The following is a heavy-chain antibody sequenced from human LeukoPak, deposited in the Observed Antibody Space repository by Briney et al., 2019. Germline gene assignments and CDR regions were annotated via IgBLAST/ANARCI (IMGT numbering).Heavy chain of an antibody. D-gene: IGHD3-10*01. CDR3: ARDDNYGSGQPDD. Sequence: PWASVKVSCKASGYTFTNSYIHWVRQAPGQVLEWMGLINPDGGNTNYAQNFQGRVTLTRDTSTSTVYMELRSLRSDDTAVYYCARDDNYGSGQPDDWGQGTLVTVSS. CDR1: GYTFTNSY. V-gene: IGHV1-46*01. CDR2: INPDGGNT. J-gene: IGHJ4*02.